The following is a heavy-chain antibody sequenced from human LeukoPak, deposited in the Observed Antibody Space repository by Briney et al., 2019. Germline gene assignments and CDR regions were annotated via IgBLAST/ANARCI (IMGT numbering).Heavy chain of an antibody. CDR3: AKDAGEGSGWYYFDY. V-gene: IGHV3-23*01. Sequence: PGGSLRLSCAASGFTFSSYAMSWDRQGPEKGLEWVSTISGGGDTTYYADSVRGRFTVSRDASKNTLFLQMNSLRAEDTAVYYCAKDAGEGSGWYYFDYWGQGTLVTVSS. CDR1: GFTFSSYA. CDR2: ISGGGDTT. J-gene: IGHJ4*02. D-gene: IGHD6-13*01.